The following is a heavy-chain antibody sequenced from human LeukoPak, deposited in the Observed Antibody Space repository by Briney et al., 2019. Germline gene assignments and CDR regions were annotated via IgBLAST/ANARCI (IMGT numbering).Heavy chain of an antibody. J-gene: IGHJ4*02. V-gene: IGHV4-59*08. D-gene: IGHD2-15*01. Sequence: PSETLSLTCTVSGGSISSYYWSWIRQPPGKGLEWIGYIYYSGSTNYNPSLKSRVTISVDTSKNQFSLKLSSVTAADTAVYYCARRHSHFDYWGQGTLVTVSS. CDR2: IYYSGST. CDR1: GGSISSYY. CDR3: ARRHSHFDY.